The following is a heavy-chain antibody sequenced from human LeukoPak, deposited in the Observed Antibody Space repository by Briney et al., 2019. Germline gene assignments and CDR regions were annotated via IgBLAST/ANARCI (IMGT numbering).Heavy chain of an antibody. Sequence: GGSLRLSCAASGYTFSSYGMHGVRQAPGKGLEWVAVISYDGSNKYYADSVKGRFTISRDNSKNTLYLQMNSLRAEDTAVYYCAKARMRYSYDYYFDYWGQGTLVTVSS. CDR2: ISYDGSNK. D-gene: IGHD5-18*01. CDR3: AKARMRYSYDYYFDY. V-gene: IGHV3-30*18. J-gene: IGHJ4*02. CDR1: GYTFSSYG.